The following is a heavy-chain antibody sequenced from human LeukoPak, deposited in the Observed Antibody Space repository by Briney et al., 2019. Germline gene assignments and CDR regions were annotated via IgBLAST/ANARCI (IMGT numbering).Heavy chain of an antibody. J-gene: IGHJ5*02. Sequence: GASVKVSCKASGGSFSNYVLAWVRQAPGQGLEWMGWINPNSGGTNYAQKFQGRVTMTRDTSISTAYMELSRLRSDDTAVYYCARGGGYCSSTSCPGDWFDPWGQGTLVTVSS. D-gene: IGHD2-2*03. V-gene: IGHV1-2*02. CDR2: INPNSGGT. CDR3: ARGGGYCSSTSCPGDWFDP. CDR1: GGSFSNYV.